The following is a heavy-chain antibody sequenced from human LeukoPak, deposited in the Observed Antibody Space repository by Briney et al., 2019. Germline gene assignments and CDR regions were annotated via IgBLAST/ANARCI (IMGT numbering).Heavy chain of an antibody. Sequence: SQTLSLTFAISGDSIFTNNVAWNWIRQSPSRGLEWLGRTYYRSKWSFEYAVSVKSRITINADTSKNQFSLQLSSVTPEDTALYYCARGKSTSFDNWREGTLVTVSS. CDR3: ARGKSTSFDN. CDR1: GDSIFTNNVA. D-gene: IGHD2-2*01. J-gene: IGHJ4*02. CDR2: TYYRSKWSF. V-gene: IGHV6-1*01.